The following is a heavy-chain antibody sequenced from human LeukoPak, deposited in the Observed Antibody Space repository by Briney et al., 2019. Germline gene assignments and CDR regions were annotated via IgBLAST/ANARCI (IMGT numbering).Heavy chain of an antibody. CDR3: ARTHYHETSDCSYSTGAFDI. D-gene: IGHD3-22*01. CDR1: GFTFSSYE. CDR2: ISSSGSPI. J-gene: IGHJ3*02. V-gene: IGHV3-48*03. Sequence: GGSLRLSCAASGFTFSSYEMNGARQAPGKGLEWVSYISSSGSPIYYTDSVKGRFTIYRDNARNSLHLQMNSLRAEDTAVYYCARTHYHETSDCSYSTGAFDIWGRGTTVTVSS.